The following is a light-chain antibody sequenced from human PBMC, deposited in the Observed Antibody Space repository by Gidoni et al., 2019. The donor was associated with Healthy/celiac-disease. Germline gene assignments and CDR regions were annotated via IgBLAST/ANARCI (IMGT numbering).Light chain of an antibody. CDR1: QSVSSN. Sequence: EIVMTQSPATLSVSPGERATLSCRASQSVSSNLAWYQQKPGQPPRLLIYGASTRATGIPARFSGSGSGTEFTLTISSLQSEDFVVYCCQQYNDWPPTFXQXTRLEIK. CDR3: QQYNDWPPT. CDR2: GAS. V-gene: IGKV3-15*01. J-gene: IGKJ5*01.